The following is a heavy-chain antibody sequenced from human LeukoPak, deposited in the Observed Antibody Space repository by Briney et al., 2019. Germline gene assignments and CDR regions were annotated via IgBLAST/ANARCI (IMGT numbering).Heavy chain of an antibody. D-gene: IGHD2-21*02. V-gene: IGHV3-23*01. Sequence: GGSLRLSCAASGFTFSSYAMSWVRQAPGKGLEWVSGISGSGSNTYYVDSVKGRFSISRDNSKNTVFLQMNGLRAEDTALYFCASDFYSNYWGQGTLVTVSS. CDR3: ASDFYSNY. CDR2: ISGSGSNT. J-gene: IGHJ4*02. CDR1: GFTFSSYA.